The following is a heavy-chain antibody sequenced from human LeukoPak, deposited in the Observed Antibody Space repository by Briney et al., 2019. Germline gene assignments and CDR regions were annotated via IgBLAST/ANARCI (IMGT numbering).Heavy chain of an antibody. J-gene: IGHJ3*02. V-gene: IGHV4-61*02. CDR2: IYTSGST. CDR1: GGSISSGSYY. Sequence: SETLSLTCTVSGGSISSGSYYWSWIRQPAGKGLEWIGRIYTSGSTNYNPSLKSRVTISVDTSKNQFSLKLSSVTAADTAVYYCARPQHSSTPFFDIWGQGTMVTVSS. CDR3: ARPQHSSTPFFDI. D-gene: IGHD2-2*01.